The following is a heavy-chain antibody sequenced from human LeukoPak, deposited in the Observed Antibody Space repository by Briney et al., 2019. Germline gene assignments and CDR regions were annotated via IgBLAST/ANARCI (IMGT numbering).Heavy chain of an antibody. CDR3: ARDRRRERLLDP. D-gene: IGHD1-1*01. Sequence: LSGGSLRLSCAAAGFTFSSYAMSWDRQAPGEGREWVAAISGSGGSTYYADSVKGRFTISRDNSKNTLYLQMNSLRAEDTAVYYCARDRRRERLLDPWGQGTLVTVSS. CDR1: GFTFSSYA. V-gene: IGHV3-23*01. CDR2: ISGSGGST. J-gene: IGHJ5*02.